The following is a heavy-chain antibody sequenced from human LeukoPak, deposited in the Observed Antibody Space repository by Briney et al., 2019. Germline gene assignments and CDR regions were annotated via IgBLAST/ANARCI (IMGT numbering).Heavy chain of an antibody. D-gene: IGHD2-2*01. CDR1: GFTFSGSA. J-gene: IGHJ4*02. V-gene: IGHV3-23*01. CDR2: IGGSIGST. Sequence: GGSLRLSCAASGFTFSGSAMHWVRQGPGKGLEWVSAIGGSIGSTFYTDSVKGRFTISRDNSKNTLSLQMNSLRVEDTAVYYCVKDFVVVPGLVNYFDYWGQGTLVTVSS. CDR3: VKDFVVVPGLVNYFDY.